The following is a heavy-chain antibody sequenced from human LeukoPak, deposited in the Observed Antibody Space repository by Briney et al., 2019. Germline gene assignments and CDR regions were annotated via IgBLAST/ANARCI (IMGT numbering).Heavy chain of an antibody. CDR1: GFAFSDYW. CDR2: IKQDEREK. V-gene: IGHV3-7*02. Sequence: PGGSLRLSCAASGFAFSDYWMSWVRQAPGKGLEWVANIKQDEREKYYVASVRGRFTVSRDNARNSLYLEMNSLRAEDTALYYCVRPVIVTTRVAFDMWGQGTIVTVSS. CDR3: VRPVIVTTRVAFDM. J-gene: IGHJ3*02. D-gene: IGHD5-12*01.